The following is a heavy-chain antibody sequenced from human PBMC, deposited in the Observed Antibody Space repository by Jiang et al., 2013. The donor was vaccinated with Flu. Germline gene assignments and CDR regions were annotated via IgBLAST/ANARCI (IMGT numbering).Heavy chain of an antibody. CDR3: ARVREWLLLLTT. V-gene: IGHV4-59*01. CDR1: GGSLVSYY. D-gene: IGHD3-3*01. CDR2: IFYNGST. J-gene: IGHJ4*02. Sequence: GPGLVKPSETLSLTCTVSGGSLVSYYWTWIRQSPGKGLEWIGYIFYNGSTNYNPSLKSRVTMSIDPSKDQFSLKLRSVTVADTAVYYCARVREWLLLLTTGGQGTLVTVSS.